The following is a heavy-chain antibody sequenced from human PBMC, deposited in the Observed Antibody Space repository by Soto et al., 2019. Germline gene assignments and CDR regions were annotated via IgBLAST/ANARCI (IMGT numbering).Heavy chain of an antibody. Sequence: GGSLRLSCAASGFTFSSYAMSWVRQAPGKGLEWVSAISGSGGSTYYADSVKGRFTISRDNSKNTLYLQMNSLRAEDTAVYYCAVQGGSRPGPFVTAGYWGQGTLVTVSS. V-gene: IGHV3-23*01. CDR2: ISGSGGST. J-gene: IGHJ4*02. D-gene: IGHD6-6*01. CDR1: GFTFSSYA. CDR3: AVQGGSRPGPFVTAGY.